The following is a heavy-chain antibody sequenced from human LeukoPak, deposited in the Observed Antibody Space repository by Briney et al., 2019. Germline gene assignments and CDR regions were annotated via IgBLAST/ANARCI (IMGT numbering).Heavy chain of an antibody. J-gene: IGHJ4*02. CDR2: ISGSGSYT. Sequence: HPGGSLRLSRAASGFTFSSYGMTWVRQAPGKGLEWVSGISGSGSYTYYADSAKGRFTISRDNSKNTLYLQMNSLRAEDTAVYYCAKDDSSGYPYYFDYWGQGTLVTVSS. D-gene: IGHD3-22*01. V-gene: IGHV3-23*01. CDR3: AKDDSSGYPYYFDY. CDR1: GFTFSSYG.